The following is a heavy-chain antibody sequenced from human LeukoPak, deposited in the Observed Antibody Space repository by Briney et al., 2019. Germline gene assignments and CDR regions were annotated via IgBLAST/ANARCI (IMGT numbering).Heavy chain of an antibody. D-gene: IGHD2-2*02. CDR2: ISSSGSTI. CDR1: GFTFSDYY. Sequence: PGGSLRLSCAASGFTFSDYYMSWIRQAPGKGLEWVSYISSSGSTIYYADSVKGRFTISRDNAKNSLYLQMNSLRAEDTAVYYCARRNLGYCSSTSCYRGEYYYYMDVWGKGTTVTVSS. CDR3: ARRNLGYCSSTSCYRGEYYYYMDV. V-gene: IGHV3-11*04. J-gene: IGHJ6*03.